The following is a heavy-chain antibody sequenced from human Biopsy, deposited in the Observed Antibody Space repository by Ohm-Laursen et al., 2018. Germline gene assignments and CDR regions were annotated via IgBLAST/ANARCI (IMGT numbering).Heavy chain of an antibody. D-gene: IGHD2/OR15-2a*01. CDR1: GFTFSTYW. CDR2: IKRDGSQI. CDR3: TRDTTYYAGTTYYDALDV. V-gene: IGHV3-7*01. Sequence: SLRLSCTASGFTFSTYWMTWVRQAPGKGLEWVANIKRDGSQINHADSVKGRFTISRDNAKNSLYLQMNSLRAEDTAVYYCTRDTTYYAGTTYYDALDVWGQGTTVTVSS. J-gene: IGHJ3*01.